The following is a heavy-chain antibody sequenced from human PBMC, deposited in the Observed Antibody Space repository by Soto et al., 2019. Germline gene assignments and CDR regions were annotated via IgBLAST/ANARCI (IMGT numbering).Heavy chain of an antibody. CDR2: ISGSGGST. J-gene: IGHJ4*02. D-gene: IGHD6-19*01. V-gene: IGHV3-23*01. CDR3: AKLGQQWLVNHFDY. CDR1: GFTFGAYA. Sequence: PGGSLRLSCAASGFTFGAYAMTWVRQAPGKGLEWVTAISGSGGSTYYADSVKGRFTISRDNSKKTLYLQMNSLRAEDTAVYYCAKLGQQWLVNHFDYWGQGTLVTVSS.